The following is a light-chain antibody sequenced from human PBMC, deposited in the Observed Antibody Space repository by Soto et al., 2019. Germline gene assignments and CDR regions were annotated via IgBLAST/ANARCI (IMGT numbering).Light chain of an antibody. CDR3: LQVYSFPRT. V-gene: IGKV1-12*01. J-gene: IGKJ1*01. Sequence: DIQMTQSPSSVSASVGDRITITCRASQDIGGRLAWFQQKPGKAPQYLIQAASILQSGVPSRCSGCRSGTEFVLTINSLQREDVAPYFCLQVYSFPRTFGLGTMVEI. CDR2: AAS. CDR1: QDIGGR.